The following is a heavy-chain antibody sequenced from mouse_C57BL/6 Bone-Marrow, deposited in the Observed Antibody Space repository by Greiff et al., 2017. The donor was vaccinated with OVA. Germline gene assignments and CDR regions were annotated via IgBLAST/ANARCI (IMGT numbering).Heavy chain of an antibody. V-gene: IGHV6-6*01. Sequence: EVKVVESGGGLVQPGGSMKLSCAASGFTFSDAWMDWVRQSPEKGLEWVAEIRNKANNHATYYAESVKGRFTISRDDSKSSVYLQMNSLRAEDTGIYYCTRASWDEGAWFAYWGQGTLVTVSA. CDR3: TRASWDEGAWFAY. CDR1: GFTFSDAW. J-gene: IGHJ3*01. CDR2: IRNKANNHAT. D-gene: IGHD4-1*01.